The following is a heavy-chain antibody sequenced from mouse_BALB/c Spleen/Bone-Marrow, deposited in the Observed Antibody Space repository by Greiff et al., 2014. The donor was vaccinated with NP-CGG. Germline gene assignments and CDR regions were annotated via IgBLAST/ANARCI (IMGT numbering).Heavy chain of an antibody. CDR1: GYTFTDYN. J-gene: IGHJ2*01. D-gene: IGHD6-5*01. V-gene: IGHV1S29*02. Sequence: EVQLVESGPELVKPGASVKISCKASGYTFTDYNIHWVKQSHGKSPEWIGYIYPYNGGTGYKQKFKSKATLTVDNSSSTAYMELRSLTSEDSAVYYCTRETSWHMGDWGQGTTLTVSS. CDR3: TRETSWHMGD. CDR2: IYPYNGGT.